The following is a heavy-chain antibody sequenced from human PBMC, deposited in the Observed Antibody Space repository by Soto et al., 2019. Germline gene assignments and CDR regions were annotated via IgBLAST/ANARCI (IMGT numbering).Heavy chain of an antibody. D-gene: IGHD3-16*01. CDR2: TSYDGSNK. Sequence: QVQLVESGGGVVQPGTSLRLSCVGSGFTFRSYVIHWVRQAPGKGLEWVALTSYDGSNKDYGDSVKGRFNISRDNSRNTVDLQMDSLRREDTALYYCARWGTTGGLDVWGQGTLVSVSS. V-gene: IGHV3-33*05. CDR3: ARWGTTGGLDV. J-gene: IGHJ1*01. CDR1: GFTFRSYV.